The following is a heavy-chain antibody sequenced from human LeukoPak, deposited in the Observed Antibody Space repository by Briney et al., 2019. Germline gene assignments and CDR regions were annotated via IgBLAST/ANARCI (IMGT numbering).Heavy chain of an antibody. V-gene: IGHV3-53*01. Sequence: GGSLRLSCAASGLTFSSYAMSWVRQAPGKGLEWVSVIYSGGSTYYADSVKGRFTISRDNSKNTLYLQMNSLRAEDTAVYYCARDNWGSPPRHWYFDLWGRGTLVTVSS. D-gene: IGHD7-27*01. CDR3: ARDNWGSPPRHWYFDL. CDR2: IYSGGST. CDR1: GLTFSSYA. J-gene: IGHJ2*01.